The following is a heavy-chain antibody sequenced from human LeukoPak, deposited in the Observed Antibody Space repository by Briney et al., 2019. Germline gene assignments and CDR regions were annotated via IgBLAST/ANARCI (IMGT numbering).Heavy chain of an antibody. V-gene: IGHV4-34*01. D-gene: IGHD3-22*01. Sequence: GSLRLSCAASGFTFINAWMSWVRQPPGKGLEWIGEINHSGSTNYNPALKSRVTISVDTSKNQFSLKLSSVTAADTAVYYCARGDFSSYDSSRGYDYWGQGTLVTVSS. CDR3: ARGDFSSYDSSRGYDY. J-gene: IGHJ4*02. CDR1: GFTFINAW. CDR2: INHSGST.